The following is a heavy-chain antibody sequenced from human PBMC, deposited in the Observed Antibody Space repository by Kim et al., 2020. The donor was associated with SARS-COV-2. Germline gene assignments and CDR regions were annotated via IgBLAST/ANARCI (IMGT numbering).Heavy chain of an antibody. CDR2: INHSGST. J-gene: IGHJ2*01. CDR3: ARGLEVAAAGPLPWGYFDL. Sequence: SETLSLTCDVYGGSFSGYYWSWIRQPPGKGLEWIGEINHSGSTNYNPSLKSRVTISVDTSKNQFSLKLSSVTAADTAVYYCARGLEVAAAGPLPWGYFDLWGRGTLVTVSS. V-gene: IGHV4-34*01. CDR1: GGSFSGYY. D-gene: IGHD6-13*01.